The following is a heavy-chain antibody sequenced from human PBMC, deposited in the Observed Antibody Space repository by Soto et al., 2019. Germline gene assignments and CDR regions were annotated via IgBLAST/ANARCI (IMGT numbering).Heavy chain of an antibody. CDR1: GYTFTSYY. CDR3: ARDSDCISTSCYPYYFDY. D-gene: IGHD2-2*01. J-gene: IGHJ4*02. Sequence: ASVKVSCTASGYTFTSYYMHWVRQAPGQGLEWMGIINPSGGSTSYAQKFQGRVTMTRDTSTSTVYMELSSLRSEDTAVHYCARDSDCISTSCYPYYFDYWGQGTLVTVSS. CDR2: INPSGGST. V-gene: IGHV1-46*01.